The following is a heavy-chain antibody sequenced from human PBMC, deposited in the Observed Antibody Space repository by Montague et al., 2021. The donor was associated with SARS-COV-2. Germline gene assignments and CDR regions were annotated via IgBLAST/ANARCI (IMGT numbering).Heavy chain of an antibody. CDR2: IYYTGTT. J-gene: IGHJ5*02. D-gene: IGHD2-15*01. CDR1: GASFSNYY. CDR3: AREGYCSGGTCYSSGPNWFDP. Sequence: SETLSLTCTVSGASFSNYYWSWIRQPPGKGLEWIGYIYYTGTTNYNPSLKSRVTISVDTSKTQFSLKLTSVTAADTAVYYCAREGYCSGGTCYSSGPNWFDPGGQGTLVTVS. V-gene: IGHV4-59*01.